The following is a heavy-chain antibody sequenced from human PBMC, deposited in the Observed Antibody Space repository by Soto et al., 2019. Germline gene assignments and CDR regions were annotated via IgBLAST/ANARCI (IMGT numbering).Heavy chain of an antibody. CDR3: VKDRLRHCTSTSCYLLVY. D-gene: IGHD2-2*01. Sequence: GGSRRLSCAASGFTFSSYGMHWVRQAPGKGLEWVAVISYDGSNKYYADSVKGRFKISRDNSKNTLYLQMTSLRTDDTAVYYCVKDRLRHCTSTSCYLLVYWGQGT. V-gene: IGHV3-30*18. J-gene: IGHJ4*02. CDR1: GFTFSSYG. CDR2: ISYDGSNK.